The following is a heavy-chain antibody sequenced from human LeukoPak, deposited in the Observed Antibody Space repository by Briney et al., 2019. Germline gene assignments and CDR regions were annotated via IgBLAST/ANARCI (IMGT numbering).Heavy chain of an antibody. CDR3: AKDLSPFGSSGYSGFFQH. Sequence: GGSLRLSCAASGFTFSTYAMGWVRQPPGKGLEWVSTISGSGDKTYYADSVKGRSTISRDNSKNTVYLQMNSLRVEDTAVYFCAKDLSPFGSSGYSGFFQHWGQCTLVTVSS. J-gene: IGHJ1*01. V-gene: IGHV3-23*01. CDR1: GFTFSTYA. CDR2: ISGSGDKT. D-gene: IGHD3-22*01.